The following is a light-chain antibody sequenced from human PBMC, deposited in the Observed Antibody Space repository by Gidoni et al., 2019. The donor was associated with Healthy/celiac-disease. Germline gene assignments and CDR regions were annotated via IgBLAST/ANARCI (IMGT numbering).Light chain of an antibody. CDR3: QQSYSTPRALT. CDR2: AAS. Sequence: DIQMTQSPSSLSASVGDRVTITCRASQSISSYLNWYQQKPGKAPKLLIYAASSLQSRVPSRFRGSGSGTDFTLTIGSLQPEDFATYYCQQSYSTPRALTFGGGTKVEIK. V-gene: IGKV1-39*01. CDR1: QSISSY. J-gene: IGKJ4*01.